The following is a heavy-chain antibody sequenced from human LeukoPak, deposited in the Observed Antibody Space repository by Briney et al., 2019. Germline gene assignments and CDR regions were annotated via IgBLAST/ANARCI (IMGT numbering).Heavy chain of an antibody. J-gene: IGHJ6*03. CDR1: ASFMSSAYS. V-gene: IGHV4-38-2*02. Sequence: PSETLSLTCISSASFMSSAYSWGWIRQPPGKGLEWIRIIYHSGSTYYNPSLKSRVTISIDTSRNHFSLKLTSVTAADAAVYYCARVSGSYLYYMDVWGKGTTVTVSS. CDR2: IYHSGST. D-gene: IGHD1-26*01. CDR3: ARVSGSYLYYMDV.